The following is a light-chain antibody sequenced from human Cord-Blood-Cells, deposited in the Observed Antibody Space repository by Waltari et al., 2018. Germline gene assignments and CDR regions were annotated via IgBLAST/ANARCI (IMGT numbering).Light chain of an antibody. Sequence: EIVMTQSPAPLSVSPGERANLSCRTSQSVSSNLAWYQQTPGQAPRLLIDGASNRAPGIPARCSGSGSGKEFTITISSLQSEYFAVYYCQQYNNWWTFGQGTKVEIK. V-gene: IGKV3-15*01. CDR1: QSVSSN. CDR3: QQYNNWWT. J-gene: IGKJ1*01. CDR2: GAS.